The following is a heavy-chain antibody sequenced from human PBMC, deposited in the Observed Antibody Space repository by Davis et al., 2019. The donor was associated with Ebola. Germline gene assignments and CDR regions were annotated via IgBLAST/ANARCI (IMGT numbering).Heavy chain of an antibody. CDR2: IYYSGST. CDR3: ARTPQYTTYGSYFDS. J-gene: IGHJ4*02. CDR1: GGSISSSSYY. D-gene: IGHD4-17*01. V-gene: IGHV4-39*07. Sequence: SETLSLTCTVSGGSISSSSYYWGWIRQPPGKGLEWIGSIYYSGSTYYNPSLKSRVTISVDTSKNQFSLNVTSVTAADTAMYYCARTPQYTTYGSYFDSWGQGALVTVSS.